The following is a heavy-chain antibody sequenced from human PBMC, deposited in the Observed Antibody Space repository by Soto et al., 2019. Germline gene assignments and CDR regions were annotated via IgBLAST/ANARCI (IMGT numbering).Heavy chain of an antibody. J-gene: IGHJ4*02. CDR2: IIPIFGTA. D-gene: IGHD2-8*01. CDR1: GGTFSSYA. CDR3: ARNGGNRYFDY. Sequence: ASVKVSCKASGGTFSSYAISWVRQAPGQGLEWMGGIIPIFGTANYAQKFQGRVTIAADESTSTAYMELSSLRSEDTAVYYCARNGGNRYFDYWGQGTLVTVSS. V-gene: IGHV1-69*13.